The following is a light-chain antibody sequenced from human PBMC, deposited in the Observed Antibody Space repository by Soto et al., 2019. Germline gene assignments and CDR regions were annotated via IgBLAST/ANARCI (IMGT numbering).Light chain of an antibody. Sequence: IVLTQSPATLSLSPGERATLSCRASQSVSSYLAWYQQKPGQAPRLLIYDASNRATGIPARFSGSGSGTDFTLTISSLEPEDFAVYYCQQRSNWRGLTFGGGTKVEIK. CDR1: QSVSSY. CDR2: DAS. V-gene: IGKV3-11*01. J-gene: IGKJ4*01. CDR3: QQRSNWRGLT.